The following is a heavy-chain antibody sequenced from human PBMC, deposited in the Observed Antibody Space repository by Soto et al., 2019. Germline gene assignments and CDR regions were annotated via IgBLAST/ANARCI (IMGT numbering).Heavy chain of an antibody. Sequence: ASVKVSCKASGYTFTSYGISWVRQAPGQGLEWMGWISAYNGNTNYAQKLQGRVTMTTDTSTSTAYMELRSLRSDDTAVYYCARDGEFRSETYYYDSSGSDYWGQGTLVTVSS. J-gene: IGHJ4*02. CDR1: GYTFTSYG. V-gene: IGHV1-18*01. CDR2: ISAYNGNT. D-gene: IGHD3-22*01. CDR3: ARDGEFRSETYYYDSSGSDY.